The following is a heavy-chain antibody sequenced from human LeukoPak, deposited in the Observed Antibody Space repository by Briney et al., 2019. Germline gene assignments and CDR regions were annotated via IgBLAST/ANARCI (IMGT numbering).Heavy chain of an antibody. J-gene: IGHJ5*02. D-gene: IGHD6-6*01. CDR2: ISAYYGNT. CDR1: GYTFTSDG. V-gene: IGHV1-18*01. CDR3: ARDRRYSSSSTRFDP. Sequence: ASVKVSCKASGYTFTSDGISWVRQGPGQGLEWMGWISAYYGNTNYAQKLQGRVTMTTDTSTSTAYMELRSLGSDDTAVYYCARDRRYSSSSTRFDPWGQGTLVTVSS.